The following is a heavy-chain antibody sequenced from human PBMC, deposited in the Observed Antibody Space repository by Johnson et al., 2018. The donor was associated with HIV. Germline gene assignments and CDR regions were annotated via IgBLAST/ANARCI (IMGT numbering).Heavy chain of an antibody. J-gene: IGHJ3*02. V-gene: IGHV3-11*01. CDR3: ARGRPNYYDSSGRYVPVAFDI. CDR2: ISSSGSTI. CDR1: GFTFSNYY. Sequence: QVQLVESGGGLVQPGGSLRLSCAASGFTFSNYYMSWIRQAPGKGLEWVSYISSSGSTIYYADSVKGRFTISRANSKNTLYLQMNSLRAEDTAVYYCARGRPNYYDSSGRYVPVAFDIWGQVTMVTVSS. D-gene: IGHD3-22*01.